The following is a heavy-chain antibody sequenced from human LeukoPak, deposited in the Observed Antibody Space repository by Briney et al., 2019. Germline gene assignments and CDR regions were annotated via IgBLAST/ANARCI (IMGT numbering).Heavy chain of an antibody. Sequence: GGSLRLSCAASGFTFNNAWMNWVRQAPGKGLEWVGRIKSKTDGGATDYAAPVKGRFTISRDDSKNTLYLQMNSLKTEDTAVYYCTTDYGDHLFDSWGQGTLVTVSS. CDR2: IKSKTDGGAT. D-gene: IGHD4-17*01. CDR1: GFTFNNAW. CDR3: TTDYGDHLFDS. J-gene: IGHJ4*02. V-gene: IGHV3-15*01.